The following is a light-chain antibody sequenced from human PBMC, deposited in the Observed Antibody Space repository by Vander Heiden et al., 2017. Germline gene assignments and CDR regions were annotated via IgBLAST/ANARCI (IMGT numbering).Light chain of an antibody. Sequence: QLVVTQSPSASASLGASVKITCTLNSRHDNYAIAWHQQQPEKGPRYLMKVNSDGSHSKGDGIPDRFSGSSSGAERYLIISSLQSEDEADYYCQTWGSGIVVFGGGTKLTVL. CDR1: SRHDNYA. CDR2: VNSDGSH. J-gene: IGLJ2*01. V-gene: IGLV4-69*01. CDR3: QTWGSGIVV.